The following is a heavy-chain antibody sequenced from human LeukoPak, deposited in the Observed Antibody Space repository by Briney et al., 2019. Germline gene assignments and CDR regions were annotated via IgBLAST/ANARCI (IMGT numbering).Heavy chain of an antibody. CDR2: IYYSGST. Sequence: SGTLSLTCAVYGGSFSGYYWGWIRQPPGKGLEWIGSIYYSGSTYYNPSLKSRVTISVDTSKNQFSLKLSSVTAADTAVYYCARRSGVPMVRGVRSNWFDPWGQGTLVTVSS. J-gene: IGHJ5*02. CDR3: ARRSGVPMVRGVRSNWFDP. V-gene: IGHV4-34*01. D-gene: IGHD3-10*01. CDR1: GGSFSGYY.